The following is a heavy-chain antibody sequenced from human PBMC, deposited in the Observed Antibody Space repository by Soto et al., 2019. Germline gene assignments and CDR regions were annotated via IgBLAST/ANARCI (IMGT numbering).Heavy chain of an antibody. D-gene: IGHD1-26*01. CDR2: IWYDGSNK. CDR3: ARQVSREGPIDY. V-gene: IGHV3-33*01. J-gene: IGHJ4*02. Sequence: GGSLRLSCAASGFTFSSYGMHWVRQAPGKGLEWVAVIWYDGSNKYYADSVKGRFTISRDNSKNTLYLQMNSLKASDTAMYYCARQVSREGPIDYWGQGTLVTVSS. CDR1: GFTFSSYG.